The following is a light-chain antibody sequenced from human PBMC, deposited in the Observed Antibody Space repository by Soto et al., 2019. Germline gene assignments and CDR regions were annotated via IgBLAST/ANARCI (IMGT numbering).Light chain of an antibody. J-gene: IGLJ2*01. CDR3: SSYTGSGTLI. V-gene: IGLV2-14*01. CDR1: SSDIGHYDY. CDR2: EVT. Sequence: QSALTQPASVSGSPGQSITISCTGTSSDIGHYDYVSWYQQHPGKAPKLMVYEVTNRPSGVSYRFSGSKSGNTASLTISGLQAEDEADYFCSSYTGSGTLIFGGGTKLTVL.